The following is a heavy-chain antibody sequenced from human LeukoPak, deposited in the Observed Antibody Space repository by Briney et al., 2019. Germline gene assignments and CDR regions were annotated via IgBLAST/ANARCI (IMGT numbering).Heavy chain of an antibody. J-gene: IGHJ4*02. CDR2: IHPSGML. V-gene: IGHV4-31*03. D-gene: IGHD3-22*01. CDR1: GASFNTDDQY. Sequence: SQTLSLTCTVPGASFNTDDQYWNWIRQRPGKGLEWIGSIHPSGMLYNNPSLESRVTMSRDTSKNQFSLNLNSVTAADTAVYFCSRGLDSRKLGYWGQGILVTVPS. CDR3: SRGLDSRKLGY.